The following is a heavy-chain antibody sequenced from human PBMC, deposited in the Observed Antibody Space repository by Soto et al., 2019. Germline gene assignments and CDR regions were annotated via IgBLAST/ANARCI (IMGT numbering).Heavy chain of an antibody. CDR2: VSDDGSNK. J-gene: IGHJ4*01. V-gene: IGHV3-30*03. CDR1: GFTFSRYG. D-gene: IGHD3-22*01. Sequence: GGSLRLSWAASGFTFSRYGMLLVRQAPGKGLEWVAVVSDDGSNKYYADSVKGRFTISRDNAKNTLYLQMNSLRAEDTAVYYWVRECVYDSSGYTFYYWGQGSLGTVGS. CDR3: VRECVYDSSGYTFYY.